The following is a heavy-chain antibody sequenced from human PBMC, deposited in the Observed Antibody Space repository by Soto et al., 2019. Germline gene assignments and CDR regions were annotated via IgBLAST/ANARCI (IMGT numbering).Heavy chain of an antibody. J-gene: IGHJ6*02. CDR3: ARDRITMVRGVIKHYYYYGMDV. CDR1: GGSISSYY. V-gene: IGHV4-59*01. CDR2: TYYSGST. D-gene: IGHD3-10*01. Sequence: PSETLSLTCTVSGGSISSYYWSWIRQPPGKGLEWIGYTYYSGSTNCNPSLKSRVTISVNTSKNQFSLKLSSVTAADTAVYYCARDRITMVRGVIKHYYYYGMDVWVQGTTVTVSS.